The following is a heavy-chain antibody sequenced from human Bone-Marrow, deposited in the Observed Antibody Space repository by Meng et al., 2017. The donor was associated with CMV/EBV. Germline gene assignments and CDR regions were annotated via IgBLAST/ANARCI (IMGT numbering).Heavy chain of an antibody. D-gene: IGHD2-2*01. CDR1: GGSISSSSYY. CDR3: STYHCSSTTCYIP. CDR2: IYYSGST. V-gene: IGHV4-39*07. Sequence: ETLSLTCTVSGGSISSSSYYWAWIRQPPGKGLEWIGNIYYSGSTYYNPSLKSRVTISVDTSKNQFSLKLSSVTAADTAVYYCSTYHCSSTTCYIPWGQGTLVTVSS. J-gene: IGHJ5*02.